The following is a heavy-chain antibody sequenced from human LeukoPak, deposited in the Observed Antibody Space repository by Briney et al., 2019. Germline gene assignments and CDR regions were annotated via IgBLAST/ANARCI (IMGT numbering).Heavy chain of an antibody. CDR3: ATTSRHFYNSGGNSIPWPDGMDV. CDR2: VYYTGST. V-gene: IGHV4-59*03. CDR1: GASISNYY. Sequence: SETLSLTCTVSGASISNYYWTWMRQAPGKGLAWIGYVYYTGSTNYNPSLKSRVTISLDTSMNQFFLKLSAVTAADTAVYYCATTSRHFYNSGGNSIPWPDGMDVWGQGTTVTVSS. D-gene: IGHD3-10*01. J-gene: IGHJ6*02.